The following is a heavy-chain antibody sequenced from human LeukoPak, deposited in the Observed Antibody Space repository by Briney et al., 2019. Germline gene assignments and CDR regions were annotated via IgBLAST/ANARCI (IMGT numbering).Heavy chain of an antibody. D-gene: IGHD3-10*01. J-gene: IGHJ4*02. CDR2: IWYDGSNK. CDR1: GFTFSSYS. V-gene: IGHV3-33*01. CDR3: ARSGATYYYGSGSYSY. Sequence: GGSLRLSCAASGFTFSSYSMHWVRQAPGKGLEWVAVIWYDGSNKYYADSVKGRFTISRDNSKNTLYLQMNSLRAEDTAVYYCARSGATYYYGSGSYSYWGQGTLVTVSS.